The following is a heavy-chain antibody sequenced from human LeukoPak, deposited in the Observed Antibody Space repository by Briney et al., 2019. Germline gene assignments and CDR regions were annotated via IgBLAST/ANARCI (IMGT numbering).Heavy chain of an antibody. J-gene: IGHJ3*02. D-gene: IGHD1-26*01. CDR1: GGSISSSSYY. CDR3: ARGRTLGATGDAFDI. V-gene: IGHV4-39*07. Sequence: SETLSLTCTVSGGSISSSSYYWGWIRQPPGKGLEWIGSIYYSGSTYYNPSLKSRVTISVDTSKNQFSLKLSSVTAADTAVYYCARGRTLGATGDAFDIWGQGTMVTVSS. CDR2: IYYSGST.